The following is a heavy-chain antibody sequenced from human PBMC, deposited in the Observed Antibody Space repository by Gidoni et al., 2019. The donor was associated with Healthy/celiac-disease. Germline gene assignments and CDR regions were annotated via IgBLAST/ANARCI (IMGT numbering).Heavy chain of an antibody. CDR1: GFTFSDYY. D-gene: IGHD2-15*01. V-gene: IGHV3-11*01. J-gene: IGHJ4*02. CDR2: ISSSGSTI. CDR3: ARDVEELDIVVVVAAPDY. Sequence: QVQLVESGGGLVKPGGSLRLSCAASGFTFSDYYMSWIRQAPGKGLEWVSYISSSGSTIYYADSVKGRFTISRDNAKNSLYLQMNSLRAEDTAVYYCARDVEELDIVVVVAAPDYWGQGTLVTVSS.